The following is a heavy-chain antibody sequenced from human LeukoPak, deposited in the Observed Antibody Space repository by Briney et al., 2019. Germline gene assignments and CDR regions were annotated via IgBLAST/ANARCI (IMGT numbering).Heavy chain of an antibody. Sequence: GRSLRLSCAASGFTFSHYPMHWVRQAPGKGLEWVAVVSYDGSNKNYADSVKGRFTISRDNTLHLQMNSLRVEDTAVYYCAREWQLRLFDYWGQGTLVTVSS. V-gene: IGHV3-30-3*01. CDR3: AREWQLRLFDY. J-gene: IGHJ4*02. D-gene: IGHD1-26*01. CDR2: VSYDGSNK. CDR1: GFTFSHYP.